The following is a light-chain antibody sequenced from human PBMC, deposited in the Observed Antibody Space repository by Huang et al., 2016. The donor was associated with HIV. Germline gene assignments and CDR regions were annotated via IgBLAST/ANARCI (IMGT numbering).Light chain of an antibody. V-gene: IGKV1-NL1*01. Sequence: DIQMTQSPSSLSASVGDRVTITCRASHDISNSLAWYQQKLGKAPKLLVYDASKLESGVLARFSGWGSGTDYTLTINSLQPEDFATYYCQQYYVAPMYTFGQGTKLEIK. CDR3: QQYYVAPMYT. CDR1: HDISNS. J-gene: IGKJ2*01. CDR2: DAS.